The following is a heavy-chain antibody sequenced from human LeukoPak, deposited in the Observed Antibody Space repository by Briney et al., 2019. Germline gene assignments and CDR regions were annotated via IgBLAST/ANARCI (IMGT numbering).Heavy chain of an antibody. J-gene: IGHJ3*02. V-gene: IGHV4-39*07. CDR2: IYYHGST. D-gene: IGHD3-22*01. Sequence: SETLSLTCTVSGGSIRSNNYYWGWLRQPPGKGLEWIVSIYYHGSTYYNPSLKCRVTISVDTSKNQFSLKLSSVTAADTAVYYCARDPYYYDSSGYFRGGAFDIWGQGTMVTVSS. CDR3: ARDPYYYDSSGYFRGGAFDI. CDR1: GGSIRSNNYY.